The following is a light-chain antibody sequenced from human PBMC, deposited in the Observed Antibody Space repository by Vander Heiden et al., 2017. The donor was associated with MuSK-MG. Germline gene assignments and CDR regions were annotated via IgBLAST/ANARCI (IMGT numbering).Light chain of an antibody. Sequence: QSALTQPPSVSGSPGQSVTISSPWSSTDVGDFNLVSWYQQPPGTAPKLMIYEVSKRPSGVPDRFSGSQSGNTASLTISELQAEDEADYYCCSYSSTSNVVFGGGTKLTVL. J-gene: IGLJ2*01. CDR1: STDVGDFNL. CDR3: CSYSSTSNVV. V-gene: IGLV2-18*02. CDR2: EVS.